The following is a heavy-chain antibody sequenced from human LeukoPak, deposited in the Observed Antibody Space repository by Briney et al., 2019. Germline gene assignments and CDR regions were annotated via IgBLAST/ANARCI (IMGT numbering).Heavy chain of an antibody. D-gene: IGHD2-2*01. Sequence: SEALSLTCAVYGGSFSGYYWSWIRQPPGKGLEWIGEINHSGSTNYNPSLKSRVTISVDTSKNQFSLKLSSVTAADTAVYYCARGRDVVVPAAMLYYYYYYYMDVWGKGTTVTVSS. V-gene: IGHV4-34*01. J-gene: IGHJ6*03. CDR2: INHSGST. CDR3: ARGRDVVVPAAMLYYYYYYYMDV. CDR1: GGSFSGYY.